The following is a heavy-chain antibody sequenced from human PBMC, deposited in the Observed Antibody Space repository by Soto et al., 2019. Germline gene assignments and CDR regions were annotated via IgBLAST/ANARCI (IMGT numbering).Heavy chain of an antibody. Sequence: QVHLVQSGAEVKKPGASVTFPCKASGYTFSNYYMHWVRQAPGQGLEWVGIINPSGGGTTYAQNFQGRVTMTRGTSTSTVDMELNSLRSEDTAVYYCARRTKLTNFGDRGYYGMDVWGHGNTVTVSS. CDR2: INPSGGGT. CDR1: GYTFSNYY. D-gene: IGHD4-17*01. V-gene: IGHV1-46*01. J-gene: IGHJ6*02. CDR3: ARRTKLTNFGDRGYYGMDV.